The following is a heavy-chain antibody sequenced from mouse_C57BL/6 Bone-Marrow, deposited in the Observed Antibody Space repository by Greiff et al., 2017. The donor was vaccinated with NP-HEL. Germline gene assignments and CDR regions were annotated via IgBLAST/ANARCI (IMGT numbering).Heavy chain of an antibody. CDR2: IWSGGST. CDR3: ARRYYYGSSSWFAY. J-gene: IGHJ3*01. CDR1: GFSLTSYG. V-gene: IGHV2-2*01. Sequence: QVQLKESGPGLVQPSQSLSITCTVSGFSLTSYGVHWVRQSPGKGLEWLGVIWSGGSTDYNAAFISRLSNSKDNSKSQVFFKMNSLQADDTAIYYCARRYYYGSSSWFAYWGQGTLVTVSA. D-gene: IGHD1-1*01.